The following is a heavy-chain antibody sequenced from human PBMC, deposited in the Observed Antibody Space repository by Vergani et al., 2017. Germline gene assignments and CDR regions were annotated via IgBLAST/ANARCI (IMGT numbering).Heavy chain of an antibody. J-gene: IGHJ3*02. V-gene: IGHV3-23*01. CDR3: AKGLILTGRNAFDI. D-gene: IGHD3-9*01. Sequence: EVQLLESGGGLVQPGGSLRLSCAASGFPLSSYAMSWVRQVPGKGLEWVSAISGSGGSTYYADSVKGRFTISRDNSKNTLYLQMNSLRAEDTAVYYCAKGLILTGRNAFDIWGQGTMVTVSS. CDR2: ISGSGGST. CDR1: GFPLSSYA.